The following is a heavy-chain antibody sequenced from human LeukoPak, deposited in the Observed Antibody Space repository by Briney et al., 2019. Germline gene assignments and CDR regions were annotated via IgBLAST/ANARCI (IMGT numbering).Heavy chain of an antibody. V-gene: IGHV1-2*02. CDR3: ASGDSTEWWSRQVYYFDY. CDR2: INPNSGGT. D-gene: IGHD2-15*01. Sequence: GASVKVSCKASGYTFTGYYIHWVRQAPGQGLKWMGWINPNSGGTDYAQKFQGRVTMTRDTSISTAYMELSRLRSDDTAVYYCASGDSTEWWSRQVYYFDYWGQGTLVTVSS. CDR1: GYTFTGYY. J-gene: IGHJ4*02.